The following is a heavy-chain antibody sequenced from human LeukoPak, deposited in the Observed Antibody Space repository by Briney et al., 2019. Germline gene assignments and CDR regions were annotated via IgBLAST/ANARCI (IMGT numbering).Heavy chain of an antibody. J-gene: IGHJ3*02. CDR2: IYYSGST. Sequence: PSETLSLTCTVSGGSISSYYWSWIRQPPGKGLEWIGYIYYSGSTNYNPSLKSRVTISVDPSKNQFSLQLSSVTAADTAVYYCARPSGRGTFDIWGQGAMVTVSS. V-gene: IGHV4-59*01. CDR3: ARPSGRGTFDI. D-gene: IGHD6-19*01. CDR1: GGSISSYY.